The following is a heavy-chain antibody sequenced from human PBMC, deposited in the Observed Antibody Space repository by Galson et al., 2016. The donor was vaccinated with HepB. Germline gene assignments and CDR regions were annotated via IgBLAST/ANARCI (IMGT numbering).Heavy chain of an antibody. D-gene: IGHD5-24*01. CDR3: AKPEWGYNLDF. V-gene: IGHV3-30*04. CDR1: GFTFSTSA. Sequence: SLRLSCAASGFTFSTSAMHWVRQAPGKGLEWVSLTSFAGYNKYYADSVKGRFTISRDNSKNTLYLQMNSLRAEDTAVYYCAKPEWGYNLDFWGQGTLVTVSS. J-gene: IGHJ4*02. CDR2: TSFAGYNK.